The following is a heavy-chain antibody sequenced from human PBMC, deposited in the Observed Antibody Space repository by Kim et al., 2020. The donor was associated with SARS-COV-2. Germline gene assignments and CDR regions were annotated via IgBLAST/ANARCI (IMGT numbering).Heavy chain of an antibody. Sequence: SETLSLSCSVSGDSITSGGYYWSWIRQLPGKGLEWIGSIYYGGVTNYNPSLRSRISFSVDSSSNQFYLSLASVTAADTAVYFCARDTYYYDSDAYDWFDPWGQGTLVTVSS. V-gene: IGHV4-31*02. CDR2: IYYGGVT. CDR3: ARDTYYYDSDAYDWFDP. J-gene: IGHJ5*02. CDR1: GDSITSGGYY. D-gene: IGHD3-22*01.